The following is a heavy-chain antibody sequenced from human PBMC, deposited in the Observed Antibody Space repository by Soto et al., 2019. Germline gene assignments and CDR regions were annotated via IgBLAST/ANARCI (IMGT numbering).Heavy chain of an antibody. V-gene: IGHV3-23*01. D-gene: IGHD3-16*01. CDR1: EFTFSDYA. CDR3: AKAYFVWSSEQPYYFDY. CDR2: ISGSGGRS. Sequence: PGRSLRLSYAASEFTFSDYAMTWVRQGPGKGLEWVSGISGSGGRSYYADSVKGRFTISRDNSKSTLYLQMNSLRAEDTAVYYCAKAYFVWSSEQPYYFDYWGQGPLVTVSS. J-gene: IGHJ4*02.